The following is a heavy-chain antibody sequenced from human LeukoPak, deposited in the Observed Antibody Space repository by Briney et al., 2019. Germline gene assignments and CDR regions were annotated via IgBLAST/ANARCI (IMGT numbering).Heavy chain of an antibody. CDR3: ARGDIVVVVAATIDY. Sequence: ASVKVSCKASGYTFTGYYMHWVRQAPGQGLKWMGWINPNSGGTNYAQKFQGRVTMTRDTSISTAYMELSRLRSDDTAVYYCARGDIVVVVAATIDYWGQGTLVTVS. CDR1: GYTFTGYY. CDR2: INPNSGGT. V-gene: IGHV1-2*02. J-gene: IGHJ4*02. D-gene: IGHD2-15*01.